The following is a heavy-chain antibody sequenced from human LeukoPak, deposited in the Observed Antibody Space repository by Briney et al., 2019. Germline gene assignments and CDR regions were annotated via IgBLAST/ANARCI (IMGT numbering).Heavy chain of an antibody. CDR1: GYTFSSYG. CDR2: ISYDGSNK. CDR3: AKPRRGYSYTYGMDV. V-gene: IGHV3-30*18. J-gene: IGHJ6*02. Sequence: GRSLRLSCAASGYTFSSYGMHWVRQAPGKGLEWVAVISYDGSNKYYADSVKGRFTISRDNSKNTLYLQMNSLRAEDTAVYYCAKPRRGYSYTYGMDVWGQGTTVNVSS. D-gene: IGHD5-18*01.